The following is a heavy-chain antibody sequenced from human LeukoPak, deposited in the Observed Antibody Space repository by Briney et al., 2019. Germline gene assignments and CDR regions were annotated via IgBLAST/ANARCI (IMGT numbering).Heavy chain of an antibody. CDR1: GGSFSGYY. CDR3: ARGLTYYYDSSGYYPRGWFDP. V-gene: IGHV4-34*01. Sequence: SETLSLTCAVYGGSFSGYYWSWIRQPPGKGLEWIGEINHSGSTNYNPSLKSRVTMSVDTSKNQFSLKLSSVTAPDTAVYYCARGLTYYYDSSGYYPRGWFDPWGQGTLVTVSS. J-gene: IGHJ5*02. D-gene: IGHD3-22*01. CDR2: INHSGST.